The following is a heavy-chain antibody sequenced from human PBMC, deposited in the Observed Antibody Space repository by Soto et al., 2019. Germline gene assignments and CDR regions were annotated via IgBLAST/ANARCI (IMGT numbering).Heavy chain of an antibody. J-gene: IGHJ6*02. CDR3: ARVRNSQVYYYYYGMDV. Sequence: ASVKVSCKASGVTFSSYAISWVRQAPGQGLEWMGGIIPIFGTANYAQKFQGRVTITADESTSTAYMELSSLRSEDTAVYYCARVRNSQVYYYYYGMDVWGQGTTVTVSS. V-gene: IGHV1-69*13. CDR1: GVTFSSYA. CDR2: IIPIFGTA.